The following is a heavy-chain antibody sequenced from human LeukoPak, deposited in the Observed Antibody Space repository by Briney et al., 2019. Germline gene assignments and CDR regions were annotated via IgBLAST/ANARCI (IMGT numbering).Heavy chain of an antibody. Sequence: GESLKISCKGSGYSFTSYWIGWVRQMPGKGLEWMGIIYPGDSDTRYSPSFQGQVTISADKSISTAYLQWSSLKASDTAMYYCASSSLGYYDFWSGYYGNYNYYGMDAWGQGTTVTVSS. V-gene: IGHV5-51*01. CDR3: ASSSLGYYDFWSGYYGNYNYYGMDA. CDR2: IYPGDSDT. CDR1: GYSFTSYW. J-gene: IGHJ6*02. D-gene: IGHD3-3*01.